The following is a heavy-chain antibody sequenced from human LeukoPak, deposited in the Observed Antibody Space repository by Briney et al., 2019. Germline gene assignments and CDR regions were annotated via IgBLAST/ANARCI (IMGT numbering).Heavy chain of an antibody. CDR3: ARTPSITMVRGLIITNNIPTCYFDY. V-gene: IGHV3-21*01. J-gene: IGHJ4*02. CDR1: GFTFSSYS. CDR2: ISISSSYI. Sequence: PGGSLRLSCAASGFTFSSYSMNWVRQAPGKGLEWVSSISISSSYIYYADSVKGRFTISRDNAKNSLYLQMNSLRAEDTAVYYCARTPSITMVRGLIITNNIPTCYFDYWGQGTLVTVSS. D-gene: IGHD3-10*01.